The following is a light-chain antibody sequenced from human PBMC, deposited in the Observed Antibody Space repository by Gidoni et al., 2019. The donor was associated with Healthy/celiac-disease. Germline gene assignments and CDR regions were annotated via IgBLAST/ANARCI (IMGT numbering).Light chain of an antibody. CDR1: QSISSY. CDR2: AAS. Sequence: DIQMTQSPSALSASVGDRVTITCRASQSISSYLNWYQQKPGKAPKLLIYAASSSQSGVPSRFSGSGSGTDFTLTISSLQPEDFATYYCQQSYSTLLTFGGXTKVEIK. CDR3: QQSYSTLLT. J-gene: IGKJ4*01. V-gene: IGKV1-39*01.